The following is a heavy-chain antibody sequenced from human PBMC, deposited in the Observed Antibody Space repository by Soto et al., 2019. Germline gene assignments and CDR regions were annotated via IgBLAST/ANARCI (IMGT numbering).Heavy chain of an antibody. CDR3: ARYRGGPHAFDI. Sequence: GASVKVSCKASGYTFTSYYMHWLRQAPGQGLEWMGIINPSGGSTSYAQKFQGRVTMTRDTSTSTVYMELSSLRSEDTAVYCCARYRGGPHAFDIWGQGTMVTVSS. CDR1: GYTFTSYY. CDR2: INPSGGST. J-gene: IGHJ3*02. V-gene: IGHV1-46*01. D-gene: IGHD3-10*01.